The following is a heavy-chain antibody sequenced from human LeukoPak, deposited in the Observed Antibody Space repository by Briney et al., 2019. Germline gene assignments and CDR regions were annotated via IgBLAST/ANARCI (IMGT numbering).Heavy chain of an antibody. Sequence: GASVKVSCEASGGTFSSYGISWVRQAPGQGLEWMGGIIPNFGTANYAQKLQGRVTITADESTSTAYMELSSLRSEDTAVYYCAREYCSSTNCFEYGMDVWGQGTTVTVSS. CDR2: IIPNFGTA. CDR3: AREYCSSTNCFEYGMDV. CDR1: GGTFSSYG. D-gene: IGHD2-2*01. J-gene: IGHJ6*02. V-gene: IGHV1-69*13.